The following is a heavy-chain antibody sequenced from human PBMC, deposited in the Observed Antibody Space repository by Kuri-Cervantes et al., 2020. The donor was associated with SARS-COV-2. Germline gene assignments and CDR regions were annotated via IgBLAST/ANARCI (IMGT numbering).Heavy chain of an antibody. CDR2: IDPSDSYT. V-gene: IGHV5-10-1*01. Sequence: GGSLRLSCKGSGYSFTSYWISWVRQMPGKGLEWMGRIDPSDSYTNYSPSFQGHVTMSVDKSLNTAYLHWSSLKASDGAMYYCAAPSGGSYLFEYWGQGTLVTVSS. D-gene: IGHD3-10*01. J-gene: IGHJ4*02. CDR3: AAPSGGSYLFEY. CDR1: GYSFTSYW.